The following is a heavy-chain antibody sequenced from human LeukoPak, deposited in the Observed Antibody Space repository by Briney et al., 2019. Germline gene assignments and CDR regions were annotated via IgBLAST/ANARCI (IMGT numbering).Heavy chain of an antibody. Sequence: GGSLRLSCAASGFTFSSYWMSWVRQGPGKGLEWVANIKQDGGEKYYVDSVKGRFTISRDNAKNSLYLQMNSLRAEDTAVYYCAREGPLWFGELDDAFDIWGQGTMVTVSS. CDR2: IKQDGGEK. CDR1: GFTFSSYW. CDR3: AREGPLWFGELDDAFDI. V-gene: IGHV3-7*01. J-gene: IGHJ3*02. D-gene: IGHD3-10*01.